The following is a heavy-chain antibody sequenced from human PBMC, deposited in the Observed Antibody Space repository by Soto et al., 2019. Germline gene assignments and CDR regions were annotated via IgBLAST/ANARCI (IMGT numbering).Heavy chain of an antibody. D-gene: IGHD2-15*01. Sequence: QVQLVQSGGEVKKPGASVKVSSQASGYTFSDYAISWVRQASGQGLEWMGWISASTRNTDQAQNFQGRVIMTLDTSTNTAYMELRSLRSDDTAVYYCVRCYCSVGSCYACWHFDLWGRGTLVTVSS. CDR3: VRCYCSVGSCYACWHFDL. V-gene: IGHV1-18*01. CDR2: ISASTRNT. CDR1: GYTFSDYA. J-gene: IGHJ2*01.